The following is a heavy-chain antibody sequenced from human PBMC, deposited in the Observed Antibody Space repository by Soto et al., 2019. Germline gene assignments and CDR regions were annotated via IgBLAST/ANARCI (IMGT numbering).Heavy chain of an antibody. V-gene: IGHV1-69*13. CDR1: GGTFSSYA. J-gene: IGHJ3*02. D-gene: IGHD5-12*01. CDR2: IIPIFGTA. Sequence: SVKVSCRAAGGTFSSYAISWVRQAPGQGLEWMGGIIPIFGTANYAQKFQGRVTITADESTSTAYMELSSLRSEDTAVYYCARASVEMAPYAFDIWGQGTMVTVSS. CDR3: ARASVEMAPYAFDI.